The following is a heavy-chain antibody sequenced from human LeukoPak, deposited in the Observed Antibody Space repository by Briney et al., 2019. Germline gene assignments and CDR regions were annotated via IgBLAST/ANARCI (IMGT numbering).Heavy chain of an antibody. Sequence: GGSLRLSCAASGFTFSNYAMNWVRQAPGKGLEWVSAISGSGGVTYYADSVKGQFTVSGDNSKNTLYLQMNSLRAEDTAVYYCARGPTTVINYFDCWGQGTLVTVSS. J-gene: IGHJ4*02. CDR2: ISGSGGVT. V-gene: IGHV3-23*01. CDR3: ARGPTTVINYFDC. D-gene: IGHD4-17*01. CDR1: GFTFSNYA.